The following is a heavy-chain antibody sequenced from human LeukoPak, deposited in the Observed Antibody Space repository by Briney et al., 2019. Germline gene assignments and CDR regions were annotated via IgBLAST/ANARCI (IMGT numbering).Heavy chain of an antibody. Sequence: SQTLSLTCAISGDSVSTNSAAWNWIRQSPSRGLEWLGRTYYKSKWYNDYAVSVKSRITINSDTSKNQFSLQLNSVTPEDTAVYYCARGTSSLNYYGMDVWGQGTTVTVSS. V-gene: IGHV6-1*01. D-gene: IGHD1-14*01. J-gene: IGHJ6*02. CDR2: TYYKSKWYN. CDR3: ARGTSSLNYYGMDV. CDR1: GDSVSTNSAA.